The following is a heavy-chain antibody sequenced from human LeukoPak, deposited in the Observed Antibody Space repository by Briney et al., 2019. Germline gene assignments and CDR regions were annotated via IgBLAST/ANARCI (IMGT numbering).Heavy chain of an antibody. D-gene: IGHD3-9*01. CDR1: GFTFISYA. CDR2: ISYDGSNK. CDR3: ARTFYDISTGYYPTGYMDV. V-gene: IGHV3-30*04. J-gene: IGHJ6*03. Sequence: GGSLRLSCAASGFTFISYAMHWVRQAPGKGLEWVAVISYDGSNKYFADSVKGRFTISRDNSKNTLYLQMNSLRAEDTAVYYCARTFYDISTGYYPTGYMDVWGKGTTVTVSS.